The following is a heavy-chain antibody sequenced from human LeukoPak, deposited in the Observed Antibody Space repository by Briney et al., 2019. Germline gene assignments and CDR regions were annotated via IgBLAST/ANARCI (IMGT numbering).Heavy chain of an antibody. D-gene: IGHD6-13*01. CDR3: AHRSLQQPSQYYFDY. V-gene: IGHV2-5*02. J-gene: IGHJ4*02. CDR2: IYWDADT. CDR1: GFSLRTHGTG. Sequence: SGPTLVNPTQTLTLTCTLSGFSLRTHGTGVGWIHQPPGKALEWLGVIYWDADTRYSPSLKSRVTITKDTSKNQVVLTMTHMDPVDTATYYCAHRSLQQPSQYYFDYWGQGTLATVSS.